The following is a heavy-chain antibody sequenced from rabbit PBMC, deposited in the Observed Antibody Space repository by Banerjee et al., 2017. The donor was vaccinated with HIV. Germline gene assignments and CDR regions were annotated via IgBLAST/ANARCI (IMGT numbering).Heavy chain of an antibody. CDR3: ARGSAAMTMVITGYYLNL. Sequence: QSLEESGGDMVKPEGSLTLTCTASGFSFSSTYYICWVRQAPGKGPEWIGCIYPDGSGSTAYASWAKGRFTISKTSSTTVTLQMTSLTAADTATYFCARGSAAMTMVITGYYLNLWGPGTLVTVS. J-gene: IGHJ4*01. CDR1: GFSFSSTYY. CDR2: IYPDGSGST. V-gene: IGHV1S40*01. D-gene: IGHD2-1*01.